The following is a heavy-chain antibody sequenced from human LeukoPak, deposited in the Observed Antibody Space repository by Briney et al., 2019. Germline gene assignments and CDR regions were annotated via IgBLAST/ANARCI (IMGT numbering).Heavy chain of an antibody. D-gene: IGHD3-10*01. Sequence: GGSLRLSCAASGFTFSTYGMSWVRQAPGKGLEWVSVIYSGGRTYYVDSVKGRFTISRDISKNTLYLQMNSLRAEDTAVYYCARVLSGRGSLYSYYYYMDVWGKGTTVTISS. CDR2: IYSGGRT. J-gene: IGHJ6*03. CDR3: ARVLSGRGSLYSYYYYMDV. V-gene: IGHV3-53*01. CDR1: GFTFSTYG.